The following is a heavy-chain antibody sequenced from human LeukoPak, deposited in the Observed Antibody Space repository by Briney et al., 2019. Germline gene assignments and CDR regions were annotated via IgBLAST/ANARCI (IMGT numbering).Heavy chain of an antibody. CDR3: ARDDCSGGSCRVDP. Sequence: HPGGSVRLSCAASGFTFSSYAMSWVRQAPGKGLEWVSAISSSSGNTYYADSVKGRFTISRDNAKNSLYLQMNSLRAEDTAVYYCARDDCSGGSCRVDPWGQGTLVTVSS. V-gene: IGHV3-23*01. CDR1: GFTFSSYA. D-gene: IGHD2-15*01. CDR2: ISSSSGNT. J-gene: IGHJ5*02.